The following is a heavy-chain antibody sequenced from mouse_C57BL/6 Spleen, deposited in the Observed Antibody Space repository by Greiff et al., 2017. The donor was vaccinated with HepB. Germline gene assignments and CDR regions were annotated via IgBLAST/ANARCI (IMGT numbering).Heavy chain of an antibody. J-gene: IGHJ2*01. D-gene: IGHD1-1*01. CDR2: IYPGDGDT. CDR3: ARHSEFEFGYGSSDFDY. V-gene: IGHV1-80*01. Sequence: QVQLQQSGAELVKPGASVKISCKASGYAFSSYWMNWVKQRPGKGLEWIGQIYPGDGDTNYNGNFKGKATLTADKSSSTAYMQLSSLTSEDSAVYFCARHSEFEFGYGSSDFDYWGQGTTLTVSS. CDR1: GYAFSSYW.